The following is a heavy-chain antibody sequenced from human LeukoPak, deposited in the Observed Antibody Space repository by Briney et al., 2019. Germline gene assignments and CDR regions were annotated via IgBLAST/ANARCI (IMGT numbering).Heavy chain of an antibody. J-gene: IGHJ4*02. CDR3: ARDGGIAAAGSIDFDY. CDR2: INPNSGGT. CDR1: GYTFTGYY. V-gene: IGHV1-2*02. Sequence: ASVKVSCKASGYTFTGYYMHWVRQAPGQGLEWMGWINPNSGGTNYAQKFQGRVTMTRDTSISTAYMELSRLRSDDTAVYYCARDGGIAAAGSIDFDYWGQGTLVTASS. D-gene: IGHD6-13*01.